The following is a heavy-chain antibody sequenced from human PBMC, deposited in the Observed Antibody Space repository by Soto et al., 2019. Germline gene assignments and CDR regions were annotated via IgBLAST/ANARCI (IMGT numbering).Heavy chain of an antibody. CDR2: ISGSGGGT. CDR1: GFTFSSYS. Sequence: GGSLRLSCAASGFTFSSYSMSWVRQAPGKGLEWISAISGSGGGTYYADSVKGRFTISRDNSKNTLYLQMNSLRAEDTAVYYCAKECDSGSYYTGYSGQGTLVTVSS. J-gene: IGHJ4*02. D-gene: IGHD3-10*01. V-gene: IGHV3-23*01. CDR3: AKECDSGSYYTGY.